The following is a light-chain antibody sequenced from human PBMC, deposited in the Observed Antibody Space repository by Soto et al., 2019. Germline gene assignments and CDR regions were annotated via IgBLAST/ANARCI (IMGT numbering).Light chain of an antibody. CDR1: RSVSTS. CDR3: QQYNSYSWT. CDR2: AAT. V-gene: IGKV1-16*01. J-gene: IGKJ1*01. Sequence: DIQMTQSPSFLSASVGDRVTITCRASRSVSTSLNWYQQKPGKAPKVLIYAATNLQRGIPSRFSGSGSGTEFTLTISSLQPDDFATYYCQQYNSYSWTFGQGTKVDIK.